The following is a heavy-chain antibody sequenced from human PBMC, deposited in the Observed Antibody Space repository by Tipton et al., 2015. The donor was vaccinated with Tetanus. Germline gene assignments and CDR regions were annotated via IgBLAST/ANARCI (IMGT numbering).Heavy chain of an antibody. Sequence: SLRLSCAASGFSFSDYGMNWVRQAPGKGLEWVSYINSSSRTIYYADSVQGRFTISRDNAKNSLFLQMNSLRDEDTAVYFCATSPREAGDYWGQGTRVTVSS. V-gene: IGHV3-48*02. CDR1: GFSFSDYG. D-gene: IGHD6-19*01. CDR2: INSSSRTI. CDR3: ATSPREAGDY. J-gene: IGHJ4*02.